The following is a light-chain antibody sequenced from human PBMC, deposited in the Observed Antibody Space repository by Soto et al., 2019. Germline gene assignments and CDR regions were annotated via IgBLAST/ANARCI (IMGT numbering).Light chain of an antibody. V-gene: IGKV3-20*01. CDR3: QQYGSSST. CDR1: QSVGGY. J-gene: IGKJ5*01. Sequence: EIVLTQSPATLSLSPGERATLSCRASQSVGGYLAWYQQKPGQAPRLLIYGASSRATGIPDRFSGSGSGTDFTLTISRLEPEDFAVYYCQQYGSSSTFGQGTRLEIK. CDR2: GAS.